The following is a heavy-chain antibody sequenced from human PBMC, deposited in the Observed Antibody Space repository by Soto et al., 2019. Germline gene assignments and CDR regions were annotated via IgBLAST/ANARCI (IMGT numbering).Heavy chain of an antibody. CDR2: IHYSGST. CDR1: GGSISYEYYH. V-gene: IGHV4-31*02. D-gene: IGHD1-26*01. CDR3: ARVVIGATTSEFYYYGMDV. Sequence: PSETLSLTCTVSGGSISYEYYHLPWIRPSPGKGLEWIGYIHYSGSTYYNPSLKSRVTISVDTSKNQFSLKLSSVTAADTAVYYCARVVIGATTSEFYYYGMDVWGQGTTVTVSS. J-gene: IGHJ6*02.